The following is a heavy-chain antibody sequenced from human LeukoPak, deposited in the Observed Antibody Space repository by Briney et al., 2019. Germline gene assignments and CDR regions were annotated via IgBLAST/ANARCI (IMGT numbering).Heavy chain of an antibody. Sequence: PGGSLRLSCAASGFTFSSYSLTWVPEAPGRGLECGSSINVSPCYIICVDSVKGRFTISRDNAKNSLYLQMNSLRAEDTAVYYCARDLNWGSGAFDIWGQGTMVTVSS. J-gene: IGHJ3*02. D-gene: IGHD7-27*01. V-gene: IGHV3-21*01. CDR1: GFTFSSYS. CDR3: ARDLNWGSGAFDI. CDR2: INVSPCYI.